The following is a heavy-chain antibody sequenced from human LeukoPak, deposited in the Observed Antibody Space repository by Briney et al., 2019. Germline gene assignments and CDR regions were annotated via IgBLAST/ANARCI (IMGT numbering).Heavy chain of an antibody. J-gene: IGHJ4*02. D-gene: IGHD2-21*02. CDR1: GFTFSSYW. Sequence: GGSLRLSCAASGFTFSSYWMSWVRQAPGKGLEWVANIKQDGSEKYYVDSVKGRFTISRDNAKNSLYLQMNSLRAEDTAVYYCAREGRIVVVTALDYWGQGTLVTVSS. CDR3: AREGRIVVVTALDY. V-gene: IGHV3-7*01. CDR2: IKQDGSEK.